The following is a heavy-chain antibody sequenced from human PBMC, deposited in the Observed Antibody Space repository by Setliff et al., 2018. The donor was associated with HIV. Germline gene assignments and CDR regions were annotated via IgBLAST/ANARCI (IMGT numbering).Heavy chain of an antibody. V-gene: IGHV4-59*11. J-gene: IGHJ1*01. Sequence: SETLSLTCTVSGGSISGHYWSWIRQPPGKGLEWIGSIYYNGITNYNPSLKSRVTVSVDTSKNQFSLKLSSVTAADTAVYYCARAGYYGSTSYWEYFQHWGQGTLVTVSS. CDR2: IYYNGIT. CDR1: GGSISGHY. D-gene: IGHD3-22*01. CDR3: ARAGYYGSTSYWEYFQH.